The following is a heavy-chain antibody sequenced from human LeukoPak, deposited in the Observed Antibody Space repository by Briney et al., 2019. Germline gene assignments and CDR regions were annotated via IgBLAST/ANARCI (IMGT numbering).Heavy chain of an antibody. V-gene: IGHV4-39*01. CDR2: IYYSGST. Sequence: PSETLSLTCTVSVGSISSSSYYWDWIRQPPGKGLEWIGSIYYSGSTYYNPSLKGRVTISVDTSKNQFSLDLTSVTAADTAVYYCARHGSAAAGHGYFDYWGQGTLVTVSS. CDR1: VGSISSSSYY. D-gene: IGHD6-13*01. J-gene: IGHJ4*02. CDR3: ARHGSAAAGHGYFDY.